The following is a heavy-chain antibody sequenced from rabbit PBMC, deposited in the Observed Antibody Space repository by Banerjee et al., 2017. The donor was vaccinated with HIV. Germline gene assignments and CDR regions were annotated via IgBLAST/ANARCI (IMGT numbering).Heavy chain of an antibody. CDR2: IGASSGIT. J-gene: IGHJ4*01. V-gene: IGHV1S43*01. CDR1: GFSFDTYY. Sequence: QEQLVESGGGLVQPEGSLTLACTASGFSFDTYYMCWVRQAPGKGLEWIGCIGASSGITWYASWVNGRFTISRSTSLSTVDLKMTGLTVADTATYFCARDLAGVIGWNFNLWGPGTLVTVS. CDR3: ARDLAGVIGWNFNL. D-gene: IGHD4-1*01.